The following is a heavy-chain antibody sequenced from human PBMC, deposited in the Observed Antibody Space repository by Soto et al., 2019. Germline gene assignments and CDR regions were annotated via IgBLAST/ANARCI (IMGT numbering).Heavy chain of an antibody. CDR1: GFTFSSHD. CDR3: VKGFWGDY. D-gene: IGHD3-16*01. J-gene: IGHJ4*02. Sequence: EVQLLESGGGLVQPGGSLRLSCSASGFTFSSHDMIWVRQAPGKGLEWASGVSGGGITSYADSEKGRFTISRDKSRNTLYLQMNSLRVEDTAVYYCVKGFWGDYWGQGTLVTVSS. V-gene: IGHV3-23*01. CDR2: VSGGGIT.